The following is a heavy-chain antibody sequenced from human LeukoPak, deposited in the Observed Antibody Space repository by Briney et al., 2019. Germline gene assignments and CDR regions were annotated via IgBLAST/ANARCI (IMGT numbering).Heavy chain of an antibody. V-gene: IGHV3-30*02. J-gene: IGHJ4*02. CDR3: AREGITMVRGVIISEEFDY. Sequence: GGSLRLSCAASGFTFSSYAMHWVRQAPGKGLEWVTFIRYDGSNKYYADSVKGRFTISRDNSKNTLYLQMNSLRAEDTAVYYCAREGITMVRGVIISEEFDYWGQGTLVTVSS. CDR1: GFTFSSYA. D-gene: IGHD3-10*01. CDR2: IRYDGSNK.